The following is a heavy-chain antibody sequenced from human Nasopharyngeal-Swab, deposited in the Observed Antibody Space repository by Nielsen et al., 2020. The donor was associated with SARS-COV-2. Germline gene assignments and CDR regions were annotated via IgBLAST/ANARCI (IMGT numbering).Heavy chain of an antibody. D-gene: IGHD6-13*01. V-gene: IGHV3-21*01. CDR1: GFTFSSYA. Sequence: GGSLRLSCAASGFTFSSYAMSWVRQAPGKGLEWVSAISSSSSNIYYADSVKGRFTISRDNAKNSLYLQMNSLRAEDTAVYYCAKIWRVWQQHCFDYWGQGTLVTVSS. CDR3: AKIWRVWQQHCFDY. CDR2: ISSSSSNI. J-gene: IGHJ4*02.